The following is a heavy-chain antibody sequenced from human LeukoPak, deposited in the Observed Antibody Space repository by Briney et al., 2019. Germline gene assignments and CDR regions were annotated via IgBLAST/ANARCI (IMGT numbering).Heavy chain of an antibody. Sequence: GGSLRLSCAASGFTFSTYSMNWVRQAPGKGLEWVSYINSGSNTVYYADSVKGRFTISRDYAKNSLYLQMNSLRAEDTAVYYCASGYSGYDFPPGFDYWGQGTLVTVSS. V-gene: IGHV3-48*04. CDR3: ASGYSGYDFPPGFDY. CDR2: INSGSNTV. D-gene: IGHD5-12*01. CDR1: GFTFSTYS. J-gene: IGHJ4*02.